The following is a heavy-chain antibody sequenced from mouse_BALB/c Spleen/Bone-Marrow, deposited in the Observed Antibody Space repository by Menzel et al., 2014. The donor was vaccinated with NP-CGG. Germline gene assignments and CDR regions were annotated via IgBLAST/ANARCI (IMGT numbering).Heavy chain of an antibody. CDR1: GFSLTTYD. CDR2: IWSDGNT. J-gene: IGHJ4*01. V-gene: IGHV2-6*02. D-gene: IGHD2-10*02. Sequence: VHLVESGPGLVSPSQSLSITCTVSGFSLTTYDVHWVRQPPGKGLEWLVVIWSDGNTTYNSALKSRLNISKDNSKSQVFLKMNSLQTDDTAIYYCARNPYGNYAMDYWGQGTSVTVSS. CDR3: ARNPYGNYAMDY.